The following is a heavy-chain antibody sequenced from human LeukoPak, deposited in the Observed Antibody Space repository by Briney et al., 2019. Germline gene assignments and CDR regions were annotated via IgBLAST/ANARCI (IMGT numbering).Heavy chain of an antibody. CDR1: GGSFSGYY. CDR2: INHSGST. V-gene: IGHV4-34*01. D-gene: IGHD2/OR15-2a*01. Sequence: SETLSLTCAVYGGSFSGYYWSWIRQPPGKGLEWIVEINHSGSTNYNPSLKSRVTISVDTSKNQFSLKLSSVTAADTAVYYCARGRGQTAGNYLVRGWFDPWGQGTLVTVSS. CDR3: ARGRGQTAGNYLVRGWFDP. J-gene: IGHJ5*02.